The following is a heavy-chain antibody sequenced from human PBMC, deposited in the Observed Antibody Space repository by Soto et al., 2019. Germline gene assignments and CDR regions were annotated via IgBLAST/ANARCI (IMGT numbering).Heavy chain of an antibody. V-gene: IGHV3-30*18. J-gene: IGHJ4*02. CDR3: AKDQGYSSGWRLTYYFDY. D-gene: IGHD6-19*01. CDR1: GFTFSSYG. CDR2: ISYDGSNK. Sequence: GGSLRLSCAASGFTFSSYGMHWVRQAPGKGLEWVAVISYDGSNKYYADSVKGRFTISRDNSKNTLYLQMNSLRAEDTAVYYCAKDQGYSSGWRLTYYFDYWGQGTLVTVSS.